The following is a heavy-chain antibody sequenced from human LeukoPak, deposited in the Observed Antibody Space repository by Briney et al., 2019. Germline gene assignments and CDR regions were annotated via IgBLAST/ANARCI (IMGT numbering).Heavy chain of an antibody. J-gene: IGHJ4*02. V-gene: IGHV1-69*13. CDR1: GGTFSSYA. CDR3: AKGWQMATIMTYFDY. CDR2: IIPIFGTA. Sequence: SVKVSCKASGGTFSSYAISWVRQAPGQGLEWMGGIIPIFGTANYAQKFQGRVTITADESTSTAYMELSSLRSEDTAVYYCAKGWQMATIMTYFDYWGQGTLVTVSS. D-gene: IGHD5-24*01.